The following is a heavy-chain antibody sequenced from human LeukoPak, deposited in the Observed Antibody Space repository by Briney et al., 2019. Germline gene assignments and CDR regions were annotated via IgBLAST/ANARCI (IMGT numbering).Heavy chain of an antibody. CDR1: GGSISSGSYY. V-gene: IGHV4-61*02. J-gene: IGHJ4*02. CDR2: IYTSGST. D-gene: IGHD4-23*01. Sequence: SETLSLTCTVSGGSISSGSYYWSWIRQPAGKGLEWIGRIYTSGSTNYNPSLKSRVTISVDTSKNQFSLKLSSVTAADTAVYYCARDYGGGGGFDYWGQGTLVTVPS. CDR3: ARDYGGGGGFDY.